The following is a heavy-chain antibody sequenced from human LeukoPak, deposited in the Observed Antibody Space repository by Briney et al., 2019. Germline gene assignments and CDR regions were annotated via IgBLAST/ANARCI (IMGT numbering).Heavy chain of an antibody. CDR3: AREDPLVAARGLDY. CDR1: GGSISSYY. J-gene: IGHJ4*02. V-gene: IGHV4-59*01. Sequence: SGTLSLTCTVSGGSISSYYWSWIRQPPGKGLEWIGYICYSGSTNYNPSLKSRVTISVDTSKNQFSLKLSSVTAADTAVYYCAREDPLVAARGLDYWGQGTLVTVSS. D-gene: IGHD2-15*01. CDR2: ICYSGST.